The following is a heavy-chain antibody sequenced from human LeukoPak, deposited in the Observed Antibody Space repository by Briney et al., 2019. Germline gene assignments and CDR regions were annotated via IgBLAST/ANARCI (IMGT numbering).Heavy chain of an antibody. CDR1: GDSVSSNSAA. CDR2: TYYRSKWYN. CDR3: ARVGPPLASYYYGSGSYYNIGRGDYYYYYGMDV. D-gene: IGHD3-10*01. V-gene: IGHV6-1*01. Sequence: SQTLSLTCAISGDSVSSNSAAWNWIRQSPSRGLEWLGRTYYRSKWYNDYAVSVKSRITINPDTSKNQFSLQLNSVTPEDTAVYYCARVGPPLASYYYGSGSYYNIGRGDYYYYYGMDVWGQGTTATVSS. J-gene: IGHJ6*02.